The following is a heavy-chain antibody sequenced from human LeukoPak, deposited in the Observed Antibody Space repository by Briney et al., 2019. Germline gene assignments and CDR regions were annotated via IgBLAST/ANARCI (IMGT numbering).Heavy chain of an antibody. D-gene: IGHD1-26*01. V-gene: IGHV4-38-2*02. CDR1: GYSISSGYY. CDR3: ARRLSKSSGGSRGAFDI. J-gene: IGHJ3*02. Sequence: PSETLSLTCTVSGYSISSGYYWGWIRQPPGKGLEWIGSIYYSGSTYYNPSLKSRVTISVDTSKNQFSLKLSSVTAADTAVYYCARRLSKSSGGSRGAFDIWGQGTMVTVSS. CDR2: IYYSGST.